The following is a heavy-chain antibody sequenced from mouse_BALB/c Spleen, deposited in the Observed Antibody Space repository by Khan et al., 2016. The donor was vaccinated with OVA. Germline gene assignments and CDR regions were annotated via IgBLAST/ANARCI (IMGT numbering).Heavy chain of an antibody. J-gene: IGHJ3*01. CDR3: ARLAYYYDSEGFAY. Sequence: EVELVESGGDVVKPGGSLKLSRAASGFTFSTYGMSWVRQTPDKRLEWVATVSTGGHYTYYPDTVKGRFTISRDNAKNTLYLQMNSLTSEDTAMFYCARLAYYYDSEGFAYWGQGTLVTVSS. CDR2: VSTGGHYT. V-gene: IGHV5-6*01. CDR1: GFTFSTYG. D-gene: IGHD1-1*01.